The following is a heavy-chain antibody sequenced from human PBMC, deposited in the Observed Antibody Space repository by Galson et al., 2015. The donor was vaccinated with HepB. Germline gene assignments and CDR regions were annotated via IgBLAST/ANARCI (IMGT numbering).Heavy chain of an antibody. D-gene: IGHD5-12*01. CDR1: GYTLTELS. CDR3: ATLGKGGYSGYDLGAFDI. Sequence: SVKVSCQVSGYTLTELSMHWVRQAPGKGLEWMGGFDPEDGETIYAQKFQGRVTMTEDTSTDTAYMELSSLRSEDTAVYYCATLGKGGYSGYDLGAFDIWGHGTMVTVSS. J-gene: IGHJ3*02. V-gene: IGHV1-24*01. CDR2: FDPEDGET.